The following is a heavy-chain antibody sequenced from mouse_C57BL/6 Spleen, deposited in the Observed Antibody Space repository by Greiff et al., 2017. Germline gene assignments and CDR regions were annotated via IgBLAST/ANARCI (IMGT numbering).Heavy chain of an antibody. J-gene: IGHJ4*01. CDR3: ARAPGDGRSYYYAMDY. D-gene: IGHD1-1*01. CDR1: GFSINSDCY. V-gene: IGHV3-3*01. Sequence: EVQVVESGPSLVRPSQTLSLTCTVTGFSINSDCYWIWIRQFPGNKLEYIGYTFYSGITYYNPSLESRTYITRDTAKNQFSLKLSSLTTEDTATYYCARAPGDGRSYYYAMDYWGQGTSVTVSS. CDR2: TFYSGIT.